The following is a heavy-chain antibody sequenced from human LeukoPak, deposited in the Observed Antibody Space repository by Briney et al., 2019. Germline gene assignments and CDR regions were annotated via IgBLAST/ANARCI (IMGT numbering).Heavy chain of an antibody. CDR1: GFTFSSYG. CDR3: AKDAGDYGSGSPSD. V-gene: IGHV3-30*18. Sequence: GGSLRLSCAASGFTFSSYGMYWVRQAPGKGLEWVAVISYHGSNKYYADSVKGRFTISRDNSKNSLYLQMNSLRTEDTALYYCAKDAGDYGSGSPSDWGQGTLVTVSS. J-gene: IGHJ4*02. CDR2: ISYHGSNK. D-gene: IGHD3-10*01.